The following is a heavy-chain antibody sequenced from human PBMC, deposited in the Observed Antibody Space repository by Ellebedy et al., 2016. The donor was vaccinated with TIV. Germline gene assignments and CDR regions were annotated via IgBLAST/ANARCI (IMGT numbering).Heavy chain of an antibody. CDR3: ASRVRGLDGMDV. J-gene: IGHJ6*02. Sequence: AASVKVSCKASGYTFTGYYMHWVRQAPGQGLEWMGWINPNRGGTNDAQKFQGRVTMTRDTSISTAYMELSRLRSDDTAVYYCASRVRGLDGMDVWGQGTTVTVSS. D-gene: IGHD3-10*01. CDR1: GYTFTGYY. V-gene: IGHV1-2*02. CDR2: INPNRGGT.